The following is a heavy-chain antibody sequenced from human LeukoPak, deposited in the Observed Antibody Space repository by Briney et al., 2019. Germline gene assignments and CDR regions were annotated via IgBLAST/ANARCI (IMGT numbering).Heavy chain of an antibody. Sequence: PGGSLRLACAASGFSFSSYWMHWVRQAPGKGLVWVSGINIHGTGTIYADSVKGRFTISRDNAKNTLYLQMNSLRAEDTAVYYCARDWRHHVDYWGQGILVTVSS. CDR2: INIHGTGT. CDR1: GFSFSSYW. CDR3: ARDWRHHVDY. J-gene: IGHJ4*02. V-gene: IGHV3-74*01. D-gene: IGHD1-14*01.